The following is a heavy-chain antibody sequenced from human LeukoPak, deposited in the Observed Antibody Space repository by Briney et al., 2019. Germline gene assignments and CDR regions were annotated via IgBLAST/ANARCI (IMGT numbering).Heavy chain of an antibody. V-gene: IGHV3-33*06. Sequence: GGSLRLSCAASGFTFSDYDMNWVRQAPGKGLEWVAVIWYDGSNKYYADSVKGRFTISRDNSKNTLYLQMNSLRAEDTAVYYCAKERIAVAGTAGLDYWGQGTLVTVSS. CDR1: GFTFSDYD. CDR2: IWYDGSNK. CDR3: AKERIAVAGTAGLDY. D-gene: IGHD6-19*01. J-gene: IGHJ4*02.